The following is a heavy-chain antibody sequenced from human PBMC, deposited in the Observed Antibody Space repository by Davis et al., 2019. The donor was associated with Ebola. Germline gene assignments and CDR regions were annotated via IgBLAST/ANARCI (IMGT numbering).Heavy chain of an antibody. CDR3: ARGNHGGMDV. D-gene: IGHD1-14*01. CDR1: GYTFTGHY. Sequence: ASVKVSCKASGYTFTGHYMHWVRQAPGQGLEWMGWINPNSGGTNYAQKIQGWVTMTRDTSISTAYMELSRLRSDDAAVYYCARGNHGGMDVWGQGTTVTVSS. V-gene: IGHV1-2*04. CDR2: INPNSGGT. J-gene: IGHJ6*02.